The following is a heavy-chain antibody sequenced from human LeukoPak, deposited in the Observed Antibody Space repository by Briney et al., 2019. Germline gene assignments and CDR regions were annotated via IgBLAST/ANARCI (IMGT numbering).Heavy chain of an antibody. Sequence: PGGSLRLSCAASGFTLSSYGMHWVRQAPGKGLEWVTFIRYDGSKKYYADSVKGRFTISRDNAKNSLYLKMNSLRAEDTAVYYCAELGITMIGGVWGKGTTVTISS. D-gene: IGHD3-10*02. CDR2: IRYDGSKK. J-gene: IGHJ6*04. V-gene: IGHV3-30*02. CDR1: GFTLSSYG. CDR3: AELGITMIGGV.